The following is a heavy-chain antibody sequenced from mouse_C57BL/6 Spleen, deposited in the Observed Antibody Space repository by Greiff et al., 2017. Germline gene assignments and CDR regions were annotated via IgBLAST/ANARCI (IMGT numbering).Heavy chain of an antibody. Sequence: EVQLQQSGPELVKPGASVKIPCKASGYTFTDYNMDWVKQSHGKSLEWIGDINPNNGGTIYNQKFKGKATLTVDKSSSTAYMELRSLTSEDTAVYYCARLDDPYYFDYWGQGTLSQSPQ. D-gene: IGHD2-3*01. CDR2: INPNNGGT. V-gene: IGHV1-18*01. CDR3: ARLDDPYYFDY. J-gene: IGHJ2*01. CDR1: GYTFTDYN.